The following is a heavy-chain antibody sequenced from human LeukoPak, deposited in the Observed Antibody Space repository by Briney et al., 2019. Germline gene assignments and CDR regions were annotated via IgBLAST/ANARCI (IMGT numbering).Heavy chain of an antibody. Sequence: ASVKVSCKASGYTFTSYAMNWVRQAPGQGLEWMGWINTNTGNPTYAQGFTGRFVFSLDTSVSTAYLQISSLKAEDTAVYYCARDSSGWYGDAFDIWGQGTMVTVSS. CDR3: ARDSSGWYGDAFDI. CDR2: INTNTGNP. V-gene: IGHV7-4-1*02. J-gene: IGHJ3*02. D-gene: IGHD6-19*01. CDR1: GYTFTSYA.